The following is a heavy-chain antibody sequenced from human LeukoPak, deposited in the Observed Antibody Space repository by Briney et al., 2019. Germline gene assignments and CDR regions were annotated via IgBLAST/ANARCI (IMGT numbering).Heavy chain of an antibody. J-gene: IGHJ4*02. CDR1: GGTFSSYA. V-gene: IGHV1-69*05. Sequence: ASVKVSCRASGGTFSSYAISWVRQAPGQGLEWMGRIIPIFGTANYAQKFQGRVTITTHESTSTAYMELSSLRSEDTAVYYCARVRVGATSDYWGQGTLVTVSS. D-gene: IGHD1-26*01. CDR3: ARVRVGATSDY. CDR2: IIPIFGTA.